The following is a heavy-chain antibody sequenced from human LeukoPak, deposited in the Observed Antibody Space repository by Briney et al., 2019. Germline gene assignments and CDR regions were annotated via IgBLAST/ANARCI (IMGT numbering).Heavy chain of an antibody. CDR2: TYYRSKWYN. D-gene: IGHD3-10*01. V-gene: IGHV6-1*01. Sequence: PSQTLSLTCDISGDSVSSNSAAWNWIRQSPSRGLEWLGRTYYRSKWYNDYAVSLKSRVTINADTSKNQFSLQLNSVTPEDTAVYYCAKGRWALFDCWGQGTLVIVSS. CDR1: GDSVSSNSAA. J-gene: IGHJ4*02. CDR3: AKGRWALFDC.